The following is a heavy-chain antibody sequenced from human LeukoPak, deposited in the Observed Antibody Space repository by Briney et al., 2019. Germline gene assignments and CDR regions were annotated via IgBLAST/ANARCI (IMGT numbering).Heavy chain of an antibody. CDR3: AREGGGGISGFDY. CDR1: GGSISSYY. D-gene: IGHD3-16*01. Sequence: SSETLSLTCTVSGGSISSYYWSWIRQPPGKGLEWIGYIYYSGSTNYNPSLKSRVTISVDTSKNQFSLELSSVTAADTAVYYCAREGGGGISGFDYWGQGTLVTVSS. CDR2: IYYSGST. J-gene: IGHJ4*02. V-gene: IGHV4-59*01.